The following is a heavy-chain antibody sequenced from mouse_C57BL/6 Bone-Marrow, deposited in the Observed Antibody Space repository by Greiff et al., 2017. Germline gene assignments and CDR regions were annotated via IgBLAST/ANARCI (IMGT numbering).Heavy chain of an antibody. CDR2: ISSGGSYT. CDR1: GFTFSSYG. D-gene: IGHD2-3*01. V-gene: IGHV5-6*02. J-gene: IGHJ2*01. CDR3: ARRFYDGYYDYFDY. Sequence: DVMLVESGGDLVKPGGSLKLSCAASGFTFSSYGMSWVRQTPDKRLEWVATISSGGSYTYYPDSVKGRFTISRDNAKNTLYLQMSSLTSKDAAMYYCARRFYDGYYDYFDYWGQGTTLTVSS.